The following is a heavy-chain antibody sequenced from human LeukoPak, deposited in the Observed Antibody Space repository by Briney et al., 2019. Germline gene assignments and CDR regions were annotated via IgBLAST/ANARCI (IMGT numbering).Heavy chain of an antibody. Sequence: PSETLSLTCTVSGGSISSYYWSWIRRPPGKELEWIGYFYYSGRSNYNPSLKSRVTMSVDTSKNQFSLKLSSVTAADTAVYYCARVSLVRGAPDYYFDYWGQGTLVTVSS. CDR3: ARVSLVRGAPDYYFDY. D-gene: IGHD3-10*01. CDR2: FYYSGRS. J-gene: IGHJ4*02. V-gene: IGHV4-59*12. CDR1: GGSISSYY.